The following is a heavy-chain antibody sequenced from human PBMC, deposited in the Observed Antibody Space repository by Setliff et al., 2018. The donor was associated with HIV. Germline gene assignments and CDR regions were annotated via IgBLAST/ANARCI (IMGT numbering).Heavy chain of an antibody. CDR2: IYYSGST. CDR1: GYSISSGYY. J-gene: IGHJ3*02. D-gene: IGHD6-13*01. V-gene: IGHV4-38-2*02. Sequence: SETLSLTCTVSGYSISSGYYWGWIRQPPGKGLEWIGSIYYSGSTYYNPSLKSRVTMSVDTSKNQFSLKLSSVTAADTAVYYCARDPRSSWYDDAFDIWGQGTMVTVSS. CDR3: ARDPRSSWYDDAFDI.